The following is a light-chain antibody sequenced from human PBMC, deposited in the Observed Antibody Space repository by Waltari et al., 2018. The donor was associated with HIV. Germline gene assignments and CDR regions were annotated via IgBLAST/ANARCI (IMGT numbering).Light chain of an antibody. J-gene: IGLJ3*02. CDR1: NDNVAFQG. CDR2: RDH. Sequence: QAGPTQPQSVRKALGQPVTLHCTGNNDNVAFQGAFWVQLHQGHPPRLLPYRDHVRPPGILRRFSHSHSGNTASRMVSGHEPDDDADCFCSSWDNSLNGGVFGEGTHLTVL. CDR3: SSWDNSLNGGV. V-gene: IGLV10-54*04.